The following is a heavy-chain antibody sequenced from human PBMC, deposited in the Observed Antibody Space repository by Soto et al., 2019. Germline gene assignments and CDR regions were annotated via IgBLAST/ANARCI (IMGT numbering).Heavy chain of an antibody. CDR3: ARDPPYDCGGDCFDY. CDR2: INSDGSST. J-gene: IGHJ4*02. CDR1: GFTFSSYW. D-gene: IGHD2-21*01. Sequence: GGSLRLSCAASGFTFSSYWMHWVRQAPGKGLVWVSRINSDGSSTSYADSVKGRFTISRDNAKNTLYLQMNSLRAEDTAVYYCARDPPYDCGGDCFDYWGQGTLVTVSS. V-gene: IGHV3-74*01.